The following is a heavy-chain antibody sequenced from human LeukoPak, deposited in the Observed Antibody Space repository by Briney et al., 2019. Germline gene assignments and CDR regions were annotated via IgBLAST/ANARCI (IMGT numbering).Heavy chain of an antibody. J-gene: IGHJ4*02. Sequence: ASVTVSCTASGYTFTSYGISWVRQAPGQGLEWMGWISAYNGNTNYAQKLQGRVTMTTDTSTSTAYMELRSLRSDDTAVYYCARDHTVGYFDYWGQGTLVTVSS. CDR2: ISAYNGNT. D-gene: IGHD1-26*01. CDR3: ARDHTVGYFDY. V-gene: IGHV1-18*01. CDR1: GYTFTSYG.